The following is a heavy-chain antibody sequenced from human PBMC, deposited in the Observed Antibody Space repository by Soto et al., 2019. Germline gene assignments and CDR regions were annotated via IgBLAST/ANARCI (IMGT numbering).Heavy chain of an antibody. CDR1: GGAVTTYH. CDR3: AKFRDGFYYYYGMDV. D-gene: IGHD3-10*01. CDR2: IYNSGNT. V-gene: IGHV4-59*02. Sequence: QVQLQESGPGLVKPSETLSLTCTVSGGAVTTYHWTWIRQPPGKGLEWIGYIYNSGNTNYRPSLKSRVTMSIDTSKNQVSLKLTSVTAADSAMYYCAKFRDGFYYYYGMDVW. J-gene: IGHJ6*01.